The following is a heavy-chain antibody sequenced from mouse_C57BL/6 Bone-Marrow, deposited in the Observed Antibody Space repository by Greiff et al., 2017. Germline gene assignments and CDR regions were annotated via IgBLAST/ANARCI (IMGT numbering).Heavy chain of an antibody. J-gene: IGHJ4*01. CDR1: GFNIKDDY. CDR2: IDPENGDT. CDR3: TTRGSGYGAMDY. V-gene: IGHV14-4*01. D-gene: IGHD3-2*02. Sequence: EVQLQQSGAELVRPGASVKLSCTASGFNIKDDYMHWVKQRPEQVLEWIGWIDPENGDTEYASKFQGKATITADTSSNTAYLQLSSLTSEDTAVYYCTTRGSGYGAMDYWGQGTSVTVSS.